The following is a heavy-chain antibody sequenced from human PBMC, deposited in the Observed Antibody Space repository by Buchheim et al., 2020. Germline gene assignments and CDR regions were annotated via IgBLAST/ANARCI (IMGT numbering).Heavy chain of an antibody. CDR3: ATNAVAGHEGY. J-gene: IGHJ4*03. V-gene: IGHV3-30*03. CDR2: ISYDGKNK. D-gene: IGHD6-19*01. CDR1: GFTFSSYG. Sequence: QVQLVESGGGVVQPGRSLRLSCAASGFTFSSYGMHWVRQAPGKGLEWVAVISYDGKNKDYAESVKGRFTISRDNSKHTVDLEMNSLRGDDTAVYYCATNAVAGHEGYWGQGT.